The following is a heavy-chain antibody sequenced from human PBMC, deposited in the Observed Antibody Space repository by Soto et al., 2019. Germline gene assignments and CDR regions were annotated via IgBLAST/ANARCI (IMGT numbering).Heavy chain of an antibody. Sequence: GESLKISCNGSGYIFTSYWIGWVRQMPGKGLEWMGIIYPGDSDTRYSPSFQGQVTISADKSISTAYLQWSSLKASDTAMYYCARSIAGPYYYYGMDVWGQGTTVTVSS. CDR2: IYPGDSDT. V-gene: IGHV5-51*01. J-gene: IGHJ6*02. CDR1: GYIFTSYW. CDR3: ARSIAGPYYYYGMDV. D-gene: IGHD2-21*01.